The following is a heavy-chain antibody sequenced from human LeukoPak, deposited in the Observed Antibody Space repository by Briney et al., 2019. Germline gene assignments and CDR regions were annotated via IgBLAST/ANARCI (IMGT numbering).Heavy chain of an antibody. CDR2: INHSGST. J-gene: IGHJ6*03. CDR1: GGSFSGYY. CDR3: ARAFGFSFYYYYMDV. D-gene: IGHD2/OR15-2a*01. V-gene: IGHV4-34*01. Sequence: SETLSLTCAVYGGSFSGYYWSWIRQPPGKGLEWIGEINHSGSTNYNPSLKSRVTISVDTSKNQFSLKLSSVTAADTAVYYCARAFGFSFYYYYMDVWGKGTTVTVSS.